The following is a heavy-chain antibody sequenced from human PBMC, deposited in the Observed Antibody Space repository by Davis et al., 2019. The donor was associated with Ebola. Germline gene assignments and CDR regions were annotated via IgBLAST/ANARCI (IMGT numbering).Heavy chain of an antibody. CDR1: GYTLTELS. D-gene: IGHD3-10*01. V-gene: IGHV1-24*01. J-gene: IGHJ5*02. Sequence: ASVKVSCKVSGYTLTELSMHWVRQAPGTGLEWMGGFDPEDGETIYAQKFQGRVTMTEDTSTDTAYMELSSLRSEDTAVYYCATLGPVLLWFRESRVPNWFDPWGQGTLVTVSS. CDR2: FDPEDGET. CDR3: ATLGPVLLWFRESRVPNWFDP.